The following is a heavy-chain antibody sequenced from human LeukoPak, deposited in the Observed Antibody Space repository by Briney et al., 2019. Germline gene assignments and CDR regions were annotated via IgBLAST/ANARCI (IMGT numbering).Heavy chain of an antibody. CDR3: AREDRDFWSGYSTD. CDR1: GYTFTGYY. CDR2: INPNSGGT. D-gene: IGHD3-3*01. Sequence: ASVKVSCKASGYTFTGYYMHWVRQAPGQGLEWMGRINPNSGGTNYAQKFQGRVTMTRDTSISTAYMELSGLRSDDTAVYYCAREDRDFWSGYSTDWGQGTLVTVSS. V-gene: IGHV1-2*06. J-gene: IGHJ4*02.